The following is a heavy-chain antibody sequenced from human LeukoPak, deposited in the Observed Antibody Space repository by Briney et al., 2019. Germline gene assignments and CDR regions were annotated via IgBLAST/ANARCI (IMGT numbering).Heavy chain of an antibody. Sequence: KASETLSLTCAVYGGSFSGYYWSWIRQPPGKGLEWIGEINHSGSTNYNPSLKGRVTISVDTSKNQFSLKLSSVTAADTAVYYCARAPLYSSGWDNAFDIWGQGTMVTVSS. CDR3: ARAPLYSSGWDNAFDI. V-gene: IGHV4-34*01. CDR2: INHSGST. J-gene: IGHJ3*02. CDR1: GGSFSGYY. D-gene: IGHD6-19*01.